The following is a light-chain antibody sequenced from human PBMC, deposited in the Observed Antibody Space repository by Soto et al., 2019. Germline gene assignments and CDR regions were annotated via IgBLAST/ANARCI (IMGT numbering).Light chain of an antibody. J-gene: IGKJ2*01. V-gene: IGKV1-39*01. Sequence: DLQMTQSPSSLSASVGDRVTITCRASQSINSYLNWYQQKPGKAPKVLIYEASNLQSGVPSRFSGSGSGTDFTLTISSLQPEDSATYYCQQSYSTPPYTFGQGTNLEIK. CDR3: QQSYSTPPYT. CDR2: EAS. CDR1: QSINSY.